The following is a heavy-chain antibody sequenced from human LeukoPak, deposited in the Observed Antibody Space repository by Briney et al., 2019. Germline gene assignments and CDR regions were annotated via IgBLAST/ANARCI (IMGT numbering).Heavy chain of an antibody. CDR2: IIPILGIA. CDR3: ARAPPGWAFDI. D-gene: IGHD2-15*01. V-gene: IGHV1-69*04. CDR1: GGTFSSYA. Sequence: SVKVSCKASGGTFSSYAISWVRQAPGQGLEWMGRIIPILGIANYAQKFQGRVTITADKSTSTAYMELNSLKASDTAMYYCARAPPGWAFDIWGQGTMVTVSS. J-gene: IGHJ3*02.